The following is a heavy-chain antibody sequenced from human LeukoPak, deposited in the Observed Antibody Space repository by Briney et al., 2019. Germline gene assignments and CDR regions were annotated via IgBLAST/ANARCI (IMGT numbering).Heavy chain of an antibody. D-gene: IGHD2-2*01. CDR1: GYTFTSYD. CDR2: MNPNSGNT. V-gene: IGHV1-8*01. Sequence: GASVKVSCKASGYTFTSYDINWVRQATGQGLEWMGWMNPNSGNTGYAQKFQGRVTMTGNTSISTAYMELSSLRSEDTAVYYCARVGTSHRDYYFDYWGQGTLVTVSS. CDR3: ARVGTSHRDYYFDY. J-gene: IGHJ4*02.